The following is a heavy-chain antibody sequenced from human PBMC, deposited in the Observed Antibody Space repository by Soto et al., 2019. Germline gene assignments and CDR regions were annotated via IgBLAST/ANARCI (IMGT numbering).Heavy chain of an antibody. J-gene: IGHJ4*02. CDR2: MNRSTGNS. D-gene: IGHD1-1*01. V-gene: IGHV1-8*01. CDR1: GYTFTSYD. Sequence: ASVKVSCKASGYTFTSYDIYWVRQATGQGLEWMGWMNRSTGNSGYAQKFQGRVTMTSDTSISTAHMELSSLRSEDTAVYYCARRAETNGWNGFGADKYYFDFWGQGTLVTVSS. CDR3: ARRAETNGWNGFGADKYYFDF.